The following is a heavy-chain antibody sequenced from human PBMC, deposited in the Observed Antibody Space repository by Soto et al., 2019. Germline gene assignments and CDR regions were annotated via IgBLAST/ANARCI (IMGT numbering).Heavy chain of an antibody. J-gene: IGHJ5*02. CDR1: GGSISSGGYY. D-gene: IGHD2-15*01. V-gene: IGHV4-31*03. CDR3: AREGYCSGGSCYPLTNWFAP. CDR2: IYYSGST. Sequence: QVQLQESGPGLVKPSQTLSLTCTVSGGSISSGGYYWSWIRQHPGKGLEWIGYIYYSGSTYYNPSLKSRVTISVDTSKNQFSLKVSSVSAADTAVYYWAREGYCSGGSCYPLTNWFAPWGQGTLVTVSS.